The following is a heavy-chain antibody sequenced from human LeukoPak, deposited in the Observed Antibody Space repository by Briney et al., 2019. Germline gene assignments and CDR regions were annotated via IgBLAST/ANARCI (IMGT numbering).Heavy chain of an antibody. V-gene: IGHV3-23*01. D-gene: IGHD4-23*01. CDR3: AKDPYGGNSRFDY. CDR2: VSGSGAGT. CDR1: GFAFSSYA. J-gene: IGHJ4*02. Sequence: GGSLRLSCAASGFAFSSYAMSWVRQAPGKGLEWVSAVSGSGAGTDYADSVKGRFTISRDNSKNTLYLQMNGLRAEDTAVYYCAKDPYGGNSRFDYWGQGTLVTVSS.